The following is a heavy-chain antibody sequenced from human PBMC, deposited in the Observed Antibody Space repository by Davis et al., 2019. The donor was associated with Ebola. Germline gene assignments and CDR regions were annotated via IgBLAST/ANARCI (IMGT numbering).Heavy chain of an antibody. CDR3: ARDHGGYDLGYYYGMDV. V-gene: IGHV1-69*06. D-gene: IGHD5-12*01. Sequence: SVKVSCKASGYTFTSYGISWVRQAPGQGLEWMGGIIPIFGTANYAQKFQGRVTITADKSTSTAYMELSGLRSEDTAVYYCARDHGGYDLGYYYGMDVWGQGTTVTVSS. CDR2: IIPIFGTA. J-gene: IGHJ6*02. CDR1: GYTFTSYG.